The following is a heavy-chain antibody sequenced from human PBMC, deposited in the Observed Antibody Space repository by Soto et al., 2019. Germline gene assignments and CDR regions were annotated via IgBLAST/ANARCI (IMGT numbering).Heavy chain of an antibody. CDR1: GGSISSYY. V-gene: IGHV4-59*08. D-gene: IGHD3-9*01. CDR3: ARHVPYYDILTGYENNWYFDL. J-gene: IGHJ2*01. CDR2: IYYSGST. Sequence: QVQLQESGPGLVKPSETLSLTCTVSGGSISSYYWSWIRQPPGKGLEWIGYIYYSGSTNYNPSLKSRVTISVDTSNNQFSLKLSSVTAADTAVYYCARHVPYYDILTGYENNWYFDLWGRGTLVTVSS.